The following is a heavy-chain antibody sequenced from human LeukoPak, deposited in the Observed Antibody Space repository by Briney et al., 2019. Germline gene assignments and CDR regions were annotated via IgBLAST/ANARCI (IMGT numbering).Heavy chain of an antibody. CDR3: ARGRYYDSSGYCDY. J-gene: IGHJ4*02. CDR2: ISSSSSYI. V-gene: IGHV3-21*05. Sequence: GGSLRLSCAASGFTFSSYSMMWVRQAPGKGLEWVSYISSSSSYIYYADSVKGRFTISRDNAKNSLYLQMNSLRAEDTAVYYCARGRYYDSSGYCDYWGQGTLVTVSS. D-gene: IGHD3-22*01. CDR1: GFTFSSYS.